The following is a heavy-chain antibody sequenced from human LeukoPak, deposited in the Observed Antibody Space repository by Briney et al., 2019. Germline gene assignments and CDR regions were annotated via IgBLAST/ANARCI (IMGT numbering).Heavy chain of an antibody. J-gene: IGHJ6*03. D-gene: IGHD1-26*01. V-gene: IGHV4-30-4*08. CDR2: IYHSGST. CDR3: ARASSGSYSGPIYYYYYMDV. CDR1: GGSVGSGDYY. Sequence: SQTLSRNCTVSGGSVGSGDYYWSWIRQPPGKGLEWIGCIYHSGSTYYNPSLKSRVTISLDTPKNQFSLQLSSVTAADTAVYYCARASSGSYSGPIYYYYYMDVWGKGTTVTVSS.